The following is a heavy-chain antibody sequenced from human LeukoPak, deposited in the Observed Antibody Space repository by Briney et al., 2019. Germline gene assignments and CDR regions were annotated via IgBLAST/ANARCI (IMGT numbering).Heavy chain of an antibody. CDR3: ARSMGSGHYFHDY. V-gene: IGHV3-30*04. D-gene: IGHD3-10*01. J-gene: IGHJ4*02. CDR1: GLTFRKYA. Sequence: PGGSLRLSCAASGLTFRKYAMHWVRQAPGKGLQWVAIISFDGRNKNYADSVNGRFTISRDNSKSTLFLQMNSLRAEDTAVYYCARSMGSGHYFHDYWGQGTLVTVSS. CDR2: ISFDGRNK.